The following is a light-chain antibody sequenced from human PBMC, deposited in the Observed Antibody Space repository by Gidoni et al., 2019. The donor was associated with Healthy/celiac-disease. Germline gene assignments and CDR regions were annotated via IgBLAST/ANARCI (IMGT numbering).Light chain of an antibody. Sequence: EFVLTQAPATLSLSPGERATCSCRASQSVSSYLACYQQKPGQAPRLLIYDASNSPTCIPAGFSGSGSGTDFTITISSLQRQAVEVYYCQQSRNWLTFXGXTKVEIK. CDR2: DAS. J-gene: IGKJ4*02. V-gene: IGKV3-11*01. CDR3: QQSRNWLT. CDR1: QSVSSY.